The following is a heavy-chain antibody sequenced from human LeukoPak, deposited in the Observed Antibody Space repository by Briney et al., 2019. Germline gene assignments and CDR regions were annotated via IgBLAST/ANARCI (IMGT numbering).Heavy chain of an antibody. D-gene: IGHD3-22*01. Sequence: KAGGSLRLSCAASGFTFSSYSMNWVRQAPGKGLEWVSSISSSSSYIYCADSVKGRFTISRDNAKNSLYLQMNSLRAEDTAVYYCARDYYDSSGYYYEYYFDYWGQGTLVTVSS. CDR3: ARDYYDSSGYYYEYYFDY. J-gene: IGHJ4*02. CDR2: ISSSSSYI. CDR1: GFTFSSYS. V-gene: IGHV3-21*01.